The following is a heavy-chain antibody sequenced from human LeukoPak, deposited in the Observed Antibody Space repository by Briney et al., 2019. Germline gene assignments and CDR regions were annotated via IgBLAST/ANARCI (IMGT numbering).Heavy chain of an antibody. CDR3: ARSYCSSWYYFDD. CDR1: GFTFSSYG. D-gene: IGHD6-13*01. CDR2: IWYDGSNK. Sequence: GRTLGLSCAASGFTFSSYGMHWVRQPPGKGLEWVAVIWYDGSNKYYADSVKCRFTISRDNSKDTLYLQMNSLRAEDTAVYYCARSYCSSWYYFDDWGRGTLVTVSS. J-gene: IGHJ4*02. V-gene: IGHV3-33*01.